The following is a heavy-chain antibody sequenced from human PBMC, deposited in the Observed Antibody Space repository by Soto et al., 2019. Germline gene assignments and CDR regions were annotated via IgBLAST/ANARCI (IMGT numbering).Heavy chain of an antibody. V-gene: IGHV3-13*01. CDR1: GFTFSSYD. Sequence: GGSLRLSCAASGFTFSSYDMHWVRQATGKGLEWVSAIGTAGDTYYPGSVKGRFTISRENAKNSLYLQMNSLRAGDTAVYYCARALPATFNWFDPWGQGTLVTVSS. J-gene: IGHJ5*02. CDR2: IGTAGDT. CDR3: ARALPATFNWFDP. D-gene: IGHD2-2*01.